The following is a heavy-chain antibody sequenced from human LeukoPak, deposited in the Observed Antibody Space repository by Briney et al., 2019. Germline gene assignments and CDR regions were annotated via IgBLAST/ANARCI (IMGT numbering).Heavy chain of an antibody. V-gene: IGHV3-11*05. J-gene: IGHJ4*02. CDR2: IGSRGSFT. CDR1: GFTFSDYY. Sequence: GGSLRLSCAASGFTFSDYYMSWIRQAPGKGLGWVSYIGSRGSFTNYADSVKGRFTISRDNAKNSLYLQMNSLRPEDTAVYYCARVGTIAAAGTCDYWGQGTLVAVSS. CDR3: ARVGTIAAAGTCDY. D-gene: IGHD6-13*01.